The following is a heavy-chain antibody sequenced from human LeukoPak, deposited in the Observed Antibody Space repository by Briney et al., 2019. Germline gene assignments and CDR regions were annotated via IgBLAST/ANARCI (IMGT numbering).Heavy chain of an antibody. J-gene: IGHJ4*02. CDR2: ISGSGGST. CDR3: AKDGVYGSGCCYYFDH. V-gene: IGHV3-23*01. Sequence: AEGSLRLSCAASGFTFSSYAMSWVRQAPGKGLEWVSAISGSGGSTFYADSVKGRFTISRDNSKNTLYLQMNSLRAEDTAVYYCAKDGVYGSGCCYYFDHWGQGTLVTVSS. CDR1: GFTFSSYA. D-gene: IGHD3-10*01.